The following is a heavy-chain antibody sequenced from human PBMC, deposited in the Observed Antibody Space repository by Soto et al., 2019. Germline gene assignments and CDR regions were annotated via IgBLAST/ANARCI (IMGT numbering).Heavy chain of an antibody. CDR3: AAGYCSGGSCYDFYYYGMDV. V-gene: IGHV1-58*01. D-gene: IGHD2-15*01. CDR2: IVVGSGGT. CDR1: GFTFTNSA. Sequence: ASVKVSCKASGFTFTNSAVQWVRQARGQRLEWIGWIVVGSGGTNYAQNFQERVTITRDMSTSTAYMELSSLRSEDTAVYYCAAGYCSGGSCYDFYYYGMDVWGQGTTVTVSS. J-gene: IGHJ6*02.